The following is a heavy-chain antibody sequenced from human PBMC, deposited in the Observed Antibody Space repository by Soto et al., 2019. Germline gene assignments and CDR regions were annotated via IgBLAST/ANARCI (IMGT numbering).Heavy chain of an antibody. V-gene: IGHV3-74*01. J-gene: IGHJ3*02. CDR2: IDSDGSRT. CDR3: ARGVRGAYGLDI. Sequence: PGGSLRLSCAASGLTLSSHWMHWVRQAPGKGLVWVSRIDSDGSRTNYADSVKGRFTISRDNAKNTVYLQMNSLRVEETAVYYCARGVRGAYGLDIWGQGTMVTVSS. D-gene: IGHD2-21*01. CDR1: GLTLSSHW.